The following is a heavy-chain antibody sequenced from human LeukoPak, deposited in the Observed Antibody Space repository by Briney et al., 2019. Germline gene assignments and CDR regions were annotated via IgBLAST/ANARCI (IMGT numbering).Heavy chain of an antibody. CDR2: IYTSGST. J-gene: IGHJ5*02. Sequence: SETLSLTCTVSGGSISSYYWSWIRQPAGKGLEWIGRIYTSGSTNYNPSLKSRVTMSVDTSKNQFSLKLSSVTAADTAVYYCARGMGYSSSYPFDAWGQGTLVIVSS. D-gene: IGHD6-13*01. CDR1: GGSISSYY. CDR3: ARGMGYSSSYPFDA. V-gene: IGHV4-4*07.